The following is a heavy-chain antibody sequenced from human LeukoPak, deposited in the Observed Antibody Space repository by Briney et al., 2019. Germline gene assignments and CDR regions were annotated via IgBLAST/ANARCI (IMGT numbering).Heavy chain of an antibody. D-gene: IGHD3-22*01. CDR1: GFTFTSSA. CDR3: AAGSGSHYYFDY. Sequence: GTSVKVSCKASGFTFTSSAMQWVRQARGQRLEWIGWIVVGSGNTNYAQKFQERVTITRDMSTSTAYMELSSLRSEDTAVYYCAAGSGSHYYFDYWGQGTLVTVSS. CDR2: IVVGSGNT. J-gene: IGHJ4*02. V-gene: IGHV1-58*02.